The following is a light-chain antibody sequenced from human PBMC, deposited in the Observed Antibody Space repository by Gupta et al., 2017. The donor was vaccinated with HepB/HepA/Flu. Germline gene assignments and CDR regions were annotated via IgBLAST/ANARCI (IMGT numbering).Light chain of an antibody. CDR1: SSDVGDYKY. V-gene: IGLV2-14*03. J-gene: IGLJ3*02. CDR3: TSYTNRNTWV. CDR2: DVR. Sequence: QSALTQPASVSGSPGPSITISCTGTSSDVGDYKYVSWYQQHPGKAPKLMIYDVRNRPSGVSNRFSGSKSGNTASLTISGLQAEDEADYYCTSYTNRNTWVFGGGTNLTVL.